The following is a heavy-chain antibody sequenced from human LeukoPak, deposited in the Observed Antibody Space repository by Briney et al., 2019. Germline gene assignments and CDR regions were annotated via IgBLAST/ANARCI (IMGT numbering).Heavy chain of an antibody. CDR1: GFIVSTNY. J-gene: IGHJ4*02. CDR2: IYSVGGT. Sequence: PGGSLRLSCAASGFIVSTNYMIWVRQAPGKGLEWVSVIYSVGGTYYADSVRGRFTIFRDNSKNMLYLQMNSLRAEDTAVYYCARDTPAGDFEYWGQGTLVTVSS. V-gene: IGHV3-53*01. CDR3: ARDTPAGDFEY. D-gene: IGHD6-19*01.